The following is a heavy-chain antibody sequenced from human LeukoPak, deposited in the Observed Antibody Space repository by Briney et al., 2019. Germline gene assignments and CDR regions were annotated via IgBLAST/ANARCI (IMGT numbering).Heavy chain of an antibody. J-gene: IGHJ4*02. Sequence: GGSLRLSCAASGFTFSSYGMHWVRQAPGKGLEWVAFIRYDGSNKYYADSVKGRFTISRDNSKNTLYLQMDSLRAEDTAVYYCAKDRRSSTSCHFDYWGQGTLVTVSS. V-gene: IGHV3-30*02. CDR2: IRYDGSNK. CDR3: AKDRRSSTSCHFDY. CDR1: GFTFSSYG. D-gene: IGHD2-2*01.